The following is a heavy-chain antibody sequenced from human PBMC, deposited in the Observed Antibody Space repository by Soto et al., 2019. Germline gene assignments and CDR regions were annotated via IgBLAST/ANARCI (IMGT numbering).Heavy chain of an antibody. CDR3: ARAPRGGIADPNKWFDT. Sequence: GXAVQVSYKSCGGTFSSYAISLVRQAPGQGLEWVGGIMPIFGTANYAQKFQVRVTITADESTSTAYMELSGLRSEDTAVYYCARAPRGGIADPNKWFDTWGQGTLVTVSS. D-gene: IGHD6-13*01. CDR2: IMPIFGTA. J-gene: IGHJ5*02. CDR1: GGTFSSYA. V-gene: IGHV1-69*13.